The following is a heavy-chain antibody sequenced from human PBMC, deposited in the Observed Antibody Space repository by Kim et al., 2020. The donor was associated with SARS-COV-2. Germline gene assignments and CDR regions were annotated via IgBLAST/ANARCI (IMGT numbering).Heavy chain of an antibody. CDR3: ARDEWLINPYYYYGMDV. Sequence: GGSLRLSCAASGFTFSSYAMHWVRQAPGKGLEWVAVISYDGSNKYYADSVKGRFTISRDNSKNTLYLQMNSLRAEDTAVYYCARDEWLINPYYYYGMDVWGQGTTVTVSS. CDR1: GFTFSSYA. CDR2: ISYDGSNK. J-gene: IGHJ6*02. V-gene: IGHV3-30-3*01. D-gene: IGHD3-3*01.